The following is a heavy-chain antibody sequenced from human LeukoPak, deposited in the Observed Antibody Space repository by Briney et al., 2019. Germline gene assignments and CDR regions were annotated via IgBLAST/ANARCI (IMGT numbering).Heavy chain of an antibody. D-gene: IGHD2-21*01. J-gene: IGHJ6*03. Sequence: PGGSLRLSCAASGFTFSSYGMHWVRQAPGKGLEWVAFIRYDGSNKYYADSVKGRFTISRDNSKNTLYLQMNSLRAEDTAVYYCAPMLFHYYYMDVWGKGTTVTVSS. CDR3: APMLFHYYYMDV. V-gene: IGHV3-30*02. CDR2: IRYDGSNK. CDR1: GFTFSSYG.